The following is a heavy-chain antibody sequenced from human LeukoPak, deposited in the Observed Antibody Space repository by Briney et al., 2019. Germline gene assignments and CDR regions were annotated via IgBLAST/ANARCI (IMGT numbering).Heavy chain of an antibody. Sequence: GSVKVSCKASGYTFTSYYMHWVRQAPGQGLEWMGIINPSGGSTSYAQKCQGRVTMTRDMSTSTVYMELSSLRSEDTAVYYCARRDGYNQGFDPWGQGTLVTVSS. J-gene: IGHJ5*02. D-gene: IGHD5-24*01. CDR3: ARRDGYNQGFDP. V-gene: IGHV1-46*01. CDR2: INPSGGST. CDR1: GYTFTSYY.